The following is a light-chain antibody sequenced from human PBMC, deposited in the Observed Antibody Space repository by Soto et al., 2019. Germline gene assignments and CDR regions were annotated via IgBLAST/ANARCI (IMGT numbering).Light chain of an antibody. CDR3: QQYNNWPPGT. CDR1: QSVSSN. Sequence: EIVMTQSPATLSVSPGERATLSCRASQSVSSNLAWYQQKPGQAPRLLIYGASTSATGVPARFSGSRSGTEFTLTISSLQSEDFAVYYCQQYNNWPPGTFGQGTKVEIK. CDR2: GAS. J-gene: IGKJ1*01. V-gene: IGKV3-15*01.